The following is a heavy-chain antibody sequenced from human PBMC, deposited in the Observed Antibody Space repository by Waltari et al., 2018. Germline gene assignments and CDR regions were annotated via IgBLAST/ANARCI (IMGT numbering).Heavy chain of an antibody. V-gene: IGHV4-34*01. CDR3: ARESYSSHFDY. J-gene: IGHJ4*02. CDR1: GGSFRGYY. CDR2: INHSGST. D-gene: IGHD6-13*01. Sequence: QVQLQQWGAGLLQPSEPLSLTCAVSGGSFRGYYWRWIRQPPGKGLEWIGEINHSGSTNYNPSLKSRVTITVDTSKNQFSLKLSSVTAADTAVYYCARESYSSHFDYWGQGTLVTVSS.